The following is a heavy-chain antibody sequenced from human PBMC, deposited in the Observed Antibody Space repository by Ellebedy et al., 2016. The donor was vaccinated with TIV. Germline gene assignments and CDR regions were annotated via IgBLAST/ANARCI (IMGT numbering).Heavy chain of an antibody. J-gene: IGHJ6*02. CDR2: VSYDGTKT. V-gene: IGHV3-30*18. CDR1: GFTVSGNS. D-gene: IGHD3-3*01. Sequence: GGSLRLXXAASGFTVSGNSMTWVRQAPGKGLEWVAVVSYDGTKTYYADSVMGRFTISRDDSRDTLSLQMNSLRAEDTAVYYCAKDFWPAHSFYGVDVWGQGTTVTVSS. CDR3: AKDFWPAHSFYGVDV.